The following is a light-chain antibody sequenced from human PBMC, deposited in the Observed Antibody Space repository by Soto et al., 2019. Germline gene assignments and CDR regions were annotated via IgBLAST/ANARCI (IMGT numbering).Light chain of an antibody. V-gene: IGKV3-20*01. Sequence: VLTQSPGTLASSAGERATLSCRASQTVRGKYIAWYQQKPGQAHRVLIFEASKRATGTPDRFSGSVSGTDFTLTISRLEPEDFAAYYCQQYVNLPFTFGQGTDLEI. J-gene: IGKJ2*01. CDR1: QTVRGKY. CDR2: EAS. CDR3: QQYVNLPFT.